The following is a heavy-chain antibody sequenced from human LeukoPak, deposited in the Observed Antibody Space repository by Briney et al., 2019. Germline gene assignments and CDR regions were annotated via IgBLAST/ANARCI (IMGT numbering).Heavy chain of an antibody. V-gene: IGHV3-15*01. CDR2: IKSKTDGGTT. CDR1: GFTFSNAW. J-gene: IGHJ4*02. CDR3: TTYYGSGSYCFDY. D-gene: IGHD3-10*01. Sequence: GGSLTLSCAASGFTFSNAWMSRVRQAPGKGLEWVVRIKSKTDGGTTDYAAPVKGRFTISRDDSKNTLYLQMNSLKAEDTAVYYCTTYYGSGSYCFDYWGQGTLVTVSS.